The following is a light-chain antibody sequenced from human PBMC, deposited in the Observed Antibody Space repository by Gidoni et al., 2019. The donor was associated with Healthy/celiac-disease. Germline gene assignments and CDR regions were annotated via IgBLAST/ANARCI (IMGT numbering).Light chain of an antibody. J-gene: IGKJ3*01. V-gene: IGKV1-39*01. CDR3: QQSYSTPLT. Sequence: DIQMTQSPSSLSASVGDRVTITCRASQSISSYLNWYQQKPGKSTKLLLSAASSLQSGVPSRFSGSGSGTDFTLTISSLQPEDFATYYCQQSYSTPLTCGPGTKVDIK. CDR1: QSISSY. CDR2: AAS.